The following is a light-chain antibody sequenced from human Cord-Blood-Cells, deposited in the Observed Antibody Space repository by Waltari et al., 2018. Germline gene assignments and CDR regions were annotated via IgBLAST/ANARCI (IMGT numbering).Light chain of an antibody. J-gene: IGLJ1*01. CDR2: YDS. CDR3: QVWDSSSDHYV. CDR1: NIGSKS. V-gene: IGLV3-21*04. Sequence: SYVLTQPPSVSVAPGKTARITCGGNNIGSKSVHWYQQKPGLAPVLVIYYDSDRPSGIPERFSGSNSGNTATLTISRVEAGYEADYYCQVWDSSSDHYVFGTGTKVTVL.